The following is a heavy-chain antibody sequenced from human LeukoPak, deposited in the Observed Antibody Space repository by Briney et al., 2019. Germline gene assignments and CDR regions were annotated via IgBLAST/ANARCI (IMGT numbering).Heavy chain of an antibody. CDR1: GGSFSGYY. J-gene: IGHJ4*02. D-gene: IGHD5-24*01. Sequence: SETLSLTCAVYGGSFSGYYWSWIRQPPGKGLEWIGEINHSGSTNYNPSLKSRVTISVDTSKNQFSLKLSSVTAADTAVYYCARGRKYVATIINWGQGTLVTVSS. CDR3: ARGRKYVATIIN. CDR2: INHSGST. V-gene: IGHV4-34*01.